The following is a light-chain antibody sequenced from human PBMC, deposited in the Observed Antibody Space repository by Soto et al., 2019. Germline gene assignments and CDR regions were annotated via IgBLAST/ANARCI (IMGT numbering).Light chain of an antibody. CDR3: TSFSSSTSLYV. CDR1: SSDVGGYNY. CDR2: EVN. Sequence: QSALTQPPSASGSPGQSVAISCTGTSSDVGGYNYVSWYQQHPGKAPKLMIYEVNKRPSGVPDRFSGSKSGNTASLTVSGLQAEDEADYYYTSFSSSTSLYVFGTGTKVTVL. J-gene: IGLJ1*01. V-gene: IGLV2-8*01.